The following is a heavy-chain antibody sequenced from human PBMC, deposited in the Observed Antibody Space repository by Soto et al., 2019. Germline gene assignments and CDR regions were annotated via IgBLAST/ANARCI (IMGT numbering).Heavy chain of an antibody. CDR2: ISAYNGNI. D-gene: IGHD1-1*01. CDR3: ARGGSTGTEDYYYGMDV. V-gene: IGHV1-18*01. CDR1: GYTFTSYG. J-gene: IGHJ6*02. Sequence: QVQLVQSGAEVKKPGASVKVSCKASGYTFTSYGLSWVRQAPGQGLEWMGWISAYNGNINYAQKLQGRVTMTTDTSTSTAYMELRSLRSDDTAGYYCARGGSTGTEDYYYGMDVWGQGTTVTVSS.